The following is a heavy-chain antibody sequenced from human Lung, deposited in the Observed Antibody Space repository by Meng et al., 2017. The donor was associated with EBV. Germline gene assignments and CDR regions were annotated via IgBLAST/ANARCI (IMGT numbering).Heavy chain of an antibody. CDR3: ARFYCSSTSCPHVLFDY. V-gene: IGHV1-18*01. J-gene: IGHJ4*02. CDR2: LGAHDGDT. CDR1: NYTFTGYG. Sequence: QVQVVQAGAEVKRPGASVKVSCKASNYTFTGYGVGWFRQAPGQGLEWMAWLGAHDGDTNYAQELQGRVTMTTDTSTSTAYMELRSLRFDDTAVYYCARFYCSSTSCPHVLFDYWGQGTLVTVSS. D-gene: IGHD2-2*01.